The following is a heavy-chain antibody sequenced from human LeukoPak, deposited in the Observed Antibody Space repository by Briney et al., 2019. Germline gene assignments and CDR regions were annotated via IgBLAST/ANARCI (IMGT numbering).Heavy chain of an antibody. CDR2: IYYSGST. CDR1: GGSISSYY. J-gene: IGHJ6*03. CDR3: ARDGGYSSSWPHYYYYYYMDV. Sequence: PSETLSLTCTVSGGSISSYYWSWIRQPPGKGLEWIGYIYYSGSTNYNPSLKSRVTISVDTSKNQFSLKLSSVTAADTAVYYCARDGGYSSSWPHYYYYYYMDVWGKGTTVTVSS. V-gene: IGHV4-59*01. D-gene: IGHD6-13*01.